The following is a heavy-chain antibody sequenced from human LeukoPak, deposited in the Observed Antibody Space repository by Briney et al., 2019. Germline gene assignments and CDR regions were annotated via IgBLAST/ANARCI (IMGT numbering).Heavy chain of an antibody. CDR3: ARRPDYYGSGSYYEDAFDI. Sequence: ASVKVSCKASGYTFTSCDINWVRQATGQGLEWMGWMNPNSSNTGYAQKFQGRVTMTRNTSISTAYMELSSLRSEDTAVYYCARRPDYYGSGSYYEDAFDIWGQGTMVTVSS. D-gene: IGHD3-10*01. CDR2: MNPNSSNT. CDR1: GYTFTSCD. V-gene: IGHV1-8*01. J-gene: IGHJ3*02.